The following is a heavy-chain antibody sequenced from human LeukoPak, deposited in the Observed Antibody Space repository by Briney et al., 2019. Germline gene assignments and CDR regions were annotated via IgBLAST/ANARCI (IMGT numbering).Heavy chain of an antibody. J-gene: IGHJ4*02. V-gene: IGHV3-21*01. CDR1: GFTFSSYW. D-gene: IGHD2-15*01. CDR2: ISSSSSYI. Sequence: PGGSLRLSCAASGFTFSSYWMSWVRQAPGKGLEWVSSISSSSSYIYYADSVKGRFTISRDNAKNSLYLQMNSLRAEDTAVYYCARVGCSGGSCYDFDYWGQGTLVTVSS. CDR3: ARVGCSGGSCYDFDY.